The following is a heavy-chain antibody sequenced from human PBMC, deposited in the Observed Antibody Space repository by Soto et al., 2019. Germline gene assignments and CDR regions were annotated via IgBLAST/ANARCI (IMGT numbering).Heavy chain of an antibody. CDR3: ARALQMATTHFDY. CDR2: IYYSGST. J-gene: IGHJ4*02. CDR1: GGSISSGDYY. Sequence: TLSLTCTVSGGSISSGDYYWSWIRQPPGKGLEWIGYIYYSGSTYYNPSLKSRVTISVDTSKNQFPLKLSSVTAADTTVYYCARALQMATTHFDYWGQGTLVTVSS. D-gene: IGHD1-1*01. V-gene: IGHV4-30-4*01.